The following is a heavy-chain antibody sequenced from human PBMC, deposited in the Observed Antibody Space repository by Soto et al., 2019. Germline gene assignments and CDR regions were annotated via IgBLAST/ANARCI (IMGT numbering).Heavy chain of an antibody. Sequence: QVQLVQSGAEVKKPGASVKVSCKASGYTFTSYGISWVRQAPGQGLEWMGWISAYNGNTNYAQKLQGRVTKTTDTSTRKANMELRSLRSDDTAVYYCARDKGDGSGSYYGYWGQGTLVTVSS. J-gene: IGHJ4*02. CDR1: GYTFTSYG. CDR2: ISAYNGNT. D-gene: IGHD3-10*01. V-gene: IGHV1-18*01. CDR3: ARDKGDGSGSYYGY.